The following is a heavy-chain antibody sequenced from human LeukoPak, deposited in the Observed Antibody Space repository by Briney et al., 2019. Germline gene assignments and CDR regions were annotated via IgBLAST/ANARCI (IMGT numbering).Heavy chain of an antibody. D-gene: IGHD1-1*01. CDR1: GFTFSIFG. CDR2: IRYDGTNK. CDR3: AKDGTSSFTGVDY. J-gene: IGHJ4*02. V-gene: IGHV3-30*02. Sequence: PGGSLRLSCTASGFTFSIFGMHWVRQAPGKGLEWVAFIRYDGTNKYYADSVKGRFTISRDNSKNTLYLQMNSLRAEDTAVYYCAKDGTSSFTGVDYWGQGTLVTVSS.